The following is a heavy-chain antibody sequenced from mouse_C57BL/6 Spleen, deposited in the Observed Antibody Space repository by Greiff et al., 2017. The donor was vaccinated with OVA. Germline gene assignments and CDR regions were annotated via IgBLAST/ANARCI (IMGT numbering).Heavy chain of an antibody. CDR3: ARWGYGSEGWYYVCD. CDR2: IDPSDSYT. J-gene: IGHJ2*01. Sequence: QVHVKQPGAELVMPGASVKLSCKASGYTFTSYWMHWVKQRPGQGLEWIGEIDPSDSYTNYNQKFKGKSTLTVDKSSSTAYMQLSSLTSEDSAVYDWARWGYGSEGWYYVCDRGQGTTLSVSS. D-gene: IGHD1-1*01. CDR1: GYTFTSYW. V-gene: IGHV1-69*01.